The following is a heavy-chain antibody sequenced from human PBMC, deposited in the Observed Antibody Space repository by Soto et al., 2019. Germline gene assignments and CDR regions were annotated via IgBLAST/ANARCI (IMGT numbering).Heavy chain of an antibody. CDR3: ARDYDSSSWLLAKWFDP. J-gene: IGHJ5*02. V-gene: IGHV1-18*01. CDR2: ISAYNGNT. D-gene: IGHD6-13*01. CDR1: GYTFTSYG. Sequence: ASVKVSCKASGYTFTSYGISWVRQAPGQGLEWMGWISAYNGNTNYAQKLQGRVTMTTDTSTSTAYMELRSLRSDDTAVYYCARDYDSSSWLLAKWFDPWGQGTLVTVSS.